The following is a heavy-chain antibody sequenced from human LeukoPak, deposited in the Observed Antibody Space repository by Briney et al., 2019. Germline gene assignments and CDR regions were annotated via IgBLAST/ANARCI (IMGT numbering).Heavy chain of an antibody. J-gene: IGHJ4*02. V-gene: IGHV3-11*01. CDR1: GFAFSDYY. CDR2: ISGGGGDI. CDR3: AKEDY. Sequence: GGSLRLSCAASGFAFSDYYMSWIRQAPGKGLEWLSYISGGGGDINYADSVKGRFSISRDNAKNSLYLQMNSLRAEDTALYYCAKEDYWGQGTLVTVSS.